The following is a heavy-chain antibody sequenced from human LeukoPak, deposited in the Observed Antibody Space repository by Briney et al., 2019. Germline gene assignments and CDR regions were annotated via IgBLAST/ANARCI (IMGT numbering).Heavy chain of an antibody. CDR1: GGSISSSSYY. CDR2: IYYSGST. CDR3: ASNPEWEWEGFDY. D-gene: IGHD1-26*01. J-gene: IGHJ4*02. Sequence: SETLSLTCTVSGGSISSSSYYWGWIRQPPGKGLEWIGSIYYSGSTYYNPSLKSRVTISVDTSKDQFSLKLSSVTAADTAVYYCASNPEWEWEGFDYWGQGTLVTVSS. V-gene: IGHV4-39*07.